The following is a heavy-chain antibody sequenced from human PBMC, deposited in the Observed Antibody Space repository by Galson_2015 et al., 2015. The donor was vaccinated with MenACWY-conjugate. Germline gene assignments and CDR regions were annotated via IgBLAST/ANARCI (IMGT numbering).Heavy chain of an antibody. V-gene: IGHV3-23*01. Sequence: SLRLSCAASGFSLSSYAMTWVRQAPGRGLEWVSTFSGSTSNTYYADSVKGRFTISRDNSKNTLYLQMDSLRAEDTAVYYCTTDEGARVVVTAIDYWGQGTLVTVSS. CDR2: FSGSTSNT. CDR1: GFSLSSYA. D-gene: IGHD2-21*02. J-gene: IGHJ4*02. CDR3: TTDEGARVVVTAIDY.